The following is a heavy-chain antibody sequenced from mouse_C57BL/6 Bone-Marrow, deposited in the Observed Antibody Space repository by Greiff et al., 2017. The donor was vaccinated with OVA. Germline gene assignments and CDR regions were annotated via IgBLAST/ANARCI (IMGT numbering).Heavy chain of an antibody. J-gene: IGHJ3*01. D-gene: IGHD1-1*01. Sequence: QVQLKESGPGLVAPSQSLSITCTVSGFSLTSYGVHWVRQPPGKGLEWLVVIWSDGSTTYNSALKSRLSISKDNSKSQVFLKMNSLQTDDTAMYYCAAGGYYGSSYLFAYWGQGTLVTVSA. CDR3: AAGGYYGSSYLFAY. CDR2: IWSDGST. V-gene: IGHV2-6*03. CDR1: GFSLTSYG.